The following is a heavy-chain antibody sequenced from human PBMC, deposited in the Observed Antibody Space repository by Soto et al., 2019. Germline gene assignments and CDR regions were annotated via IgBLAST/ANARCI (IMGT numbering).Heavy chain of an antibody. CDR2: ISAYNGNT. CDR3: ARDSTYSSSWYSSYYYYYGMDV. J-gene: IGHJ6*02. Sequence: QVQLVQSGAEVKKPGASVKVSCKASGYTFTSYGISWVRQAPGQGLEWMGWISAYNGNTNYAQKLQGRVTMTTDTSTSTAYMELRSLGSDDTAVYYCARDSTYSSSWYSSYYYYYGMDVWGQGTTVTVSS. V-gene: IGHV1-18*04. D-gene: IGHD6-13*01. CDR1: GYTFTSYG.